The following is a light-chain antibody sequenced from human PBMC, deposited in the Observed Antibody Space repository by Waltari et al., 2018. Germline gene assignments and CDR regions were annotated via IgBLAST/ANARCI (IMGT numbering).Light chain of an antibody. CDR2: EVS. J-gene: IGLJ1*01. CDR3: SSYTTSSAPGV. Sequence: QSALTQPASVSGSPGPSITISCSGTDRDVGAYDFVPLYQQPPGKAPHLIIYEVSNRPSGISNRFSASKSGKTASLTISGLQAEDEADYYCSSYTTSSAPGVFGTGTRVTVL. V-gene: IGLV2-14*01. CDR1: DRDVGAYDF.